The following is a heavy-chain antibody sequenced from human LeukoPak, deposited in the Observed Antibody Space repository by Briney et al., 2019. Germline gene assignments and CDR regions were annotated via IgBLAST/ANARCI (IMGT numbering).Heavy chain of an antibody. Sequence: SETLSLTCGVSGGSISSTNWWTWVRQPPGEGLEWIGEVELSGRTNYNPSLENRVTISVDMSANHISLKLTSVTAADTAVYCAREGGPYRPLDHSGQGTLVTVSS. V-gene: IGHV4-4*02. J-gene: IGHJ4*02. CDR1: GGSISSTNW. CDR2: VELSGRT. CDR3: AREGGPYRPLDH.